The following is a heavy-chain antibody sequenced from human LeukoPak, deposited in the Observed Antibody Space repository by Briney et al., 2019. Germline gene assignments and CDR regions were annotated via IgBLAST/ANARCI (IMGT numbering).Heavy chain of an antibody. J-gene: IGHJ4*02. Sequence: GGSLRLSCAASGFTFSSYSMNWVRQAPGKGLEWVSYISTGSATIYYADSVKGRFTISRDNAKNSLYLQMNSLRAEDTAVYYCAKDRKRQTGYYFDYWGQGTLVTVSS. V-gene: IGHV3-48*01. CDR2: ISTGSATI. CDR1: GFTFSSYS. CDR3: AKDRKRQTGYYFDY.